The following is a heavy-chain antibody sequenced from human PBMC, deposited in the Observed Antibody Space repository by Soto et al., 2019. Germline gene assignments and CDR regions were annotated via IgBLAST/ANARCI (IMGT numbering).Heavy chain of an antibody. Sequence: GESLKISCKGSGYSFTSYWIGWVRQMPGKGLEWMGIIYPGDSDTRYSPSFQGQVTISADKSISTAYLQWSSLKASDTAMYYCATTVSSSAGILYGMDVWGQGTTVTVSS. CDR3: ATTVSSSAGILYGMDV. CDR2: IYPGDSDT. V-gene: IGHV5-51*01. CDR1: GYSFTSYW. J-gene: IGHJ6*02. D-gene: IGHD6-6*01.